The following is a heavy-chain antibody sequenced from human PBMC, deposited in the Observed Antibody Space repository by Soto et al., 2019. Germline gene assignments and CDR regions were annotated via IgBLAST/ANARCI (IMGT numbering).Heavy chain of an antibody. CDR2: INAGNGNT. V-gene: IGHV1-3*01. Sequence: ASVKVSCKAPGYTFTSYAMHWVRQAPGQRLEWMGWINAGNGNTKYSQKFQGRVTITRDTSASTAYMELSSLRSEDTAVYYCARALDYVWGSYRPQPNWFDPWGQGALVTVSS. CDR3: ARALDYVWGSYRPQPNWFDP. D-gene: IGHD3-16*02. CDR1: GYTFTSYA. J-gene: IGHJ5*02.